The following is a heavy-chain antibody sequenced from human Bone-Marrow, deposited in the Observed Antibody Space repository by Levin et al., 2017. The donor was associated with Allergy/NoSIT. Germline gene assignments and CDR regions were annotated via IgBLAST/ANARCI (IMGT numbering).Heavy chain of an antibody. CDR3: AKKLGNHNYYDSSGYPYYFDY. CDR2: ISGSGGST. CDR1: GFTFSSYA. V-gene: IGHV3-23*01. Sequence: GESLKISCAASGFTFSSYAMSWVRQAPGKGLEWVSAISGSGGSTYYADSVKGRFTISRDNSKNTLYLQMNSLRAEDTAVYYCAKKLGNHNYYDSSGYPYYFDYWGQGTLVTVSS. D-gene: IGHD3-22*01. J-gene: IGHJ4*02.